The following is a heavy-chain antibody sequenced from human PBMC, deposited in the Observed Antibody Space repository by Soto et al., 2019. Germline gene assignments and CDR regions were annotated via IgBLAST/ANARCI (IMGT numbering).Heavy chain of an antibody. J-gene: IGHJ4*02. CDR3: AKFFVETGGSSGWPWSFHY. CDR1: GFTFSSYA. V-gene: IGHV3-23*01. CDR2: ISGSGGTT. Sequence: EVQLLESGGGLVQPGRSLRLSCAASGFTFSSYAMSWVRQAPGKGLEWVSAISGSGGTTYYADSVKGRFTISRDNSKNTLFLQMNSVRAEDTAVYYCAKFFVETGGSSGWPWSFHYWGQGTLVTVSS. D-gene: IGHD6-25*01.